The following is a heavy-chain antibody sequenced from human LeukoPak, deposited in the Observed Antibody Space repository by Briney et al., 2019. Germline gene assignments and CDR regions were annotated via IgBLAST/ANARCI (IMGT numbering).Heavy chain of an antibody. J-gene: IGHJ1*01. CDR3: ASQRGYYQMGKYFQH. CDR2: INHSGST. Sequence: SETLSLTCAVYGGSFSGYYWSWIRQPPEKGLEWIGEINHSGSTNYNPSLKSRVTISVDTSKNQFSLKLSSVTAADTAVYYCASQRGYYQMGKYFQHWGQGTLVTVSS. V-gene: IGHV4-34*01. CDR1: GGSFSGYY. D-gene: IGHD3-22*01.